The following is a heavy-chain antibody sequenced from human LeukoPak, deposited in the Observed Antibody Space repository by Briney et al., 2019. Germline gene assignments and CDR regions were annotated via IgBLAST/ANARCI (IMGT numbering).Heavy chain of an antibody. V-gene: IGHV4-59*01. J-gene: IGHJ6*03. CDR3: ARVHDYYYYYMDV. CDR2: IHYSGST. CDR1: GGSISSYY. Sequence: SETLSLACTVSGGSISSYYWSWIRQPPGKGLEWIGYIHYSGSTNYNPSLKSRVTISVDTSKNQFSLKLSSVTAADTAVYYCARVHDYYYYYMDVWGKGTTVTVSS.